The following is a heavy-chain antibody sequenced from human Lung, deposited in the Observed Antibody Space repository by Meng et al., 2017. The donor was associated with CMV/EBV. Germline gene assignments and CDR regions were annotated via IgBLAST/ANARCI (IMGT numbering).Heavy chain of an antibody. V-gene: IGHV4-4*07. CDR3: ARAEADTGNFDY. CDR1: GGSISSYY. J-gene: IGHJ4*02. CDR2: IYTSGTT. D-gene: IGHD6-19*01. Sequence: QGKLRESGPGLVKTSETLSLTCTVSGGSISSYYWSWIRQSAGKGLEWIGRIYTSGTTIYNPSLKSRLTLSLDTSKNQFSLKLNSVTAADTAVYYCARAEADTGNFDYWGQGTLVTVSS.